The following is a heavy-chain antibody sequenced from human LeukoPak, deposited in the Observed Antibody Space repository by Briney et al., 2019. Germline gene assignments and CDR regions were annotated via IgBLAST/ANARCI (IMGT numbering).Heavy chain of an antibody. Sequence: ASVGVSCKASGYTFTGYYMDWVRQARRQGLEWMGWINPNSGGTNYAQKFQGRVTMTRDTSISTAYMELSRLRSDDTAVYYCAILAGDSLFDYWGQGTLVTVSS. CDR1: GYTFTGYY. CDR3: AILAGDSLFDY. CDR2: INPNSGGT. J-gene: IGHJ4*02. V-gene: IGHV1-2*02. D-gene: IGHD3-16*01.